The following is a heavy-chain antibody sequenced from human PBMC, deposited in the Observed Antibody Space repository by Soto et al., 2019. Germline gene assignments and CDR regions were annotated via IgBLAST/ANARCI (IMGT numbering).Heavy chain of an antibody. V-gene: IGHV1-46*01. J-gene: IGHJ4*02. CDR3: ARDRAGSGYVYNFDY. D-gene: IGHD6-25*01. CDR1: GYTFTNQH. CDR2: LNPSGGSP. Sequence: ASVKVSCKASGYTFTNQHIHWVRQAPGQRLEWVGRLNPSGGSPSYAQKFQDRVTLTSDTSTSTDYMELNSLRPDDPALFYCARDRAGSGYVYNFDYCGQRTMVTVSS.